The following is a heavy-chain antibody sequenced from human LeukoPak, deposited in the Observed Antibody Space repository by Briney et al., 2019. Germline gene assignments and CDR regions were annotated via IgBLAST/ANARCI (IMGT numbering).Heavy chain of an antibody. CDR2: IYTSGST. CDR3: ARRMVRGNHWYFDL. V-gene: IGHV4-4*09. J-gene: IGHJ2*01. CDR1: GGSSSSYY. D-gene: IGHD3-10*01. Sequence: PSETLSLTCTVSGGSSSSYYWSWIRQPPGKGREWSGYIYTSGSTNYNPSLKSRVTISVDTSTNHFSLKLSSVTAADTAVYYCARRMVRGNHWYFDLWGRGTLVTVSS.